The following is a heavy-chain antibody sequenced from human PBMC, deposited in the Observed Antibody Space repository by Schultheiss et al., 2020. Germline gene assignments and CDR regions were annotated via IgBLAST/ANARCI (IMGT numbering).Heavy chain of an antibody. J-gene: IGHJ4*02. Sequence: GGSLRLSCAASGFTFSSYAMHWVRQAPGKGLEWVAVISYDGSNKYYADSVKGRFTVSRDNVKNSLYLQMNILRAEDTAVYYCARDLYYGSGSYSPLYFDFWGQGTLVTVSS. D-gene: IGHD3-10*01. CDR2: ISYDGSNK. CDR1: GFTFSSYA. V-gene: IGHV3-30-3*01. CDR3: ARDLYYGSGSYSPLYFDF.